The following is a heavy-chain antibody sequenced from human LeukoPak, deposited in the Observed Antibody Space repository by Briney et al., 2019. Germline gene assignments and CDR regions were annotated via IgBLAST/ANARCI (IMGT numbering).Heavy chain of an antibody. J-gene: IGHJ4*02. CDR3: ARQRTTYSSGFNVHYFDY. CDR2: INPSGGST. CDR1: GYTFTSYY. Sequence: GASVKVSCKASGYTFTSYYMHWVRQAPGQGLEWMGIINPSGGSTSYAQKFQGRVTMTRDTSTSTVYMELNSLRSEDTAVYYCARQRTTYSSGFNVHYFDYWGQGTLVTVSS. V-gene: IGHV1-46*01. D-gene: IGHD6-19*01.